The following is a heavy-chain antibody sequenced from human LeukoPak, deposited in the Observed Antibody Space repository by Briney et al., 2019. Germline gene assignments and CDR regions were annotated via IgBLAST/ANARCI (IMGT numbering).Heavy chain of an antibody. CDR1: GGTFSSYA. CDR3: ARGEGTRVGATMRSAFDP. J-gene: IGHJ5*02. CDR2: IIPIFGTA. V-gene: IGHV1-69*13. D-gene: IGHD1-26*01. Sequence: GAAVKVSCKASGGTFSSYAISWVRQAPGQGLEWMGGIIPIFGTANYAQKFQGRVTITADESTSTAYMELSSLRSEDTAVYYCARGEGTRVGATMRSAFDPWGQGTLVTVSS.